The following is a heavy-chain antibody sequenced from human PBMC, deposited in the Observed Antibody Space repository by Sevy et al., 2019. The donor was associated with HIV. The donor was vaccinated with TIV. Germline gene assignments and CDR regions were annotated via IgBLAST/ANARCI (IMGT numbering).Heavy chain of an antibody. Sequence: PSETLSLTCTVSGGSITSLYWNWIRQPPGKGLEWIANIYYNGHINYNPPLKSRVTLSLDTSKNQFSLRLSSVTAADTAMYYCAGENAWGRGYSWGQGTLVTVSS. V-gene: IGHV4-59*08. D-gene: IGHD1-26*01. CDR3: AGENAWGRGYS. CDR2: IYYNGHI. J-gene: IGHJ4*02. CDR1: GGSITSLY.